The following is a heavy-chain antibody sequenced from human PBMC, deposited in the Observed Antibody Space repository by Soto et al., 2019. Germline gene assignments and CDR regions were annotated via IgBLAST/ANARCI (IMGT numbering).Heavy chain of an antibody. V-gene: IGHV1-46*01. D-gene: IGHD6-6*01. Sequence: GSVKVSCNASGYTFTSSYMHWVRQAPGQGLEWMGIINPIGGSTTYAQKFQGRVTMTRDTSTSTVYMELSSLRSEDTAVFYFSRDQGIEARLFDXWGQGTLVTVSX. CDR3: SRDQGIEARLFDX. CDR2: INPIGGST. J-gene: IGHJ4*02. CDR1: GYTFTSSY.